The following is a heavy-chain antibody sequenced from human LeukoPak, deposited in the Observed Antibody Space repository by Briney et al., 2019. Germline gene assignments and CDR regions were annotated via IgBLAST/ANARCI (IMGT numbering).Heavy chain of an antibody. V-gene: IGHV3-30*18. D-gene: IGHD3/OR15-3a*01. CDR2: LSYDGSNK. CDR3: ANLAWTGTGAFDI. Sequence: GGSLRLSCAASGFTVSSNYMSWVRQAPGKGLEWVAVLSYDGSNKYYADSVKGRFTISRDNSKNTLYLQMNSLRAEDTAVYYCANLAWTGTGAFDIWGQGTMVTVSS. J-gene: IGHJ3*02. CDR1: GFTVSSNY.